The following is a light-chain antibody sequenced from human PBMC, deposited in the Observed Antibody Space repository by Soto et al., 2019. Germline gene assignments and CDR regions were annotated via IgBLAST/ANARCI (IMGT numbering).Light chain of an antibody. CDR1: QSIISD. CDR2: GAS. V-gene: IGKV3-15*01. J-gene: IGKJ2*01. Sequence: EILEPQSPATLSVSPGERATLSCRPSQSIISDVAWYQQKPGQAPRLLIYGASTTATGIPARFSGSGSGTEFTLTISSLQSEDFAVYNCQQYNKWPRTFGQGTKVDIK. CDR3: QQYNKWPRT.